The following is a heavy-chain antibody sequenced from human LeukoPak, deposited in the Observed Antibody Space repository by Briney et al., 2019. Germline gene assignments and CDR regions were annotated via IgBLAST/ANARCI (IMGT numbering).Heavy chain of an antibody. J-gene: IGHJ4*02. CDR3: ARGRYSSGWTYFDY. D-gene: IGHD6-19*01. Sequence: GGSLRLSCAASGFTFNSYAMHWVRQAPGKGLEWVAVISYDGSNKYYADSVKGRFTISRDNSKNTLYLQMNSLRAEDTAVYYCARGRYSSGWTYFDYWGQGTLVTVSS. V-gene: IGHV3-30-3*01. CDR1: GFTFNSYA. CDR2: ISYDGSNK.